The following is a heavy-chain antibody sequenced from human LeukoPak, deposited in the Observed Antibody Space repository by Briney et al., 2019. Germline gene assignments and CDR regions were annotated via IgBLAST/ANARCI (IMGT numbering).Heavy chain of an antibody. Sequence: SETLSLTCTVSGGSISSYYWSWIRQPPRKGLEWVGYIYYSGSNNCNPFVKSRVAMSVDTSKKQFSLKLSTLTAADTAVYYCARGGTAVIAPYALDIWGQGTMVTVSS. D-gene: IGHD4-23*01. CDR1: GGSISSYY. CDR2: IYYSGSN. J-gene: IGHJ3*02. V-gene: IGHV4-59*01. CDR3: ARGGTAVIAPYALDI.